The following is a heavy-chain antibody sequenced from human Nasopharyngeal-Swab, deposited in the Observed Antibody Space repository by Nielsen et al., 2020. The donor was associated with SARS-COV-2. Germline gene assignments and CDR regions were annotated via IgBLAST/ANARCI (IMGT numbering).Heavy chain of an antibody. D-gene: IGHD6-13*01. J-gene: IGHJ4*02. CDR1: GGSISSSSYY. V-gene: IGHV4-39*01. CDR3: AGAAAGGLSFDY. Sequence: SETLSLTCTVSGGSISSSSYYWGWIRQPPGKGLEWIGSIYYSGSTCYNPSLKSRVTISVDTSKNQFSLKLSSVTAADTAVYYCAGAAAGGLSFDYWGQGTLVTVSS. CDR2: IYYSGST.